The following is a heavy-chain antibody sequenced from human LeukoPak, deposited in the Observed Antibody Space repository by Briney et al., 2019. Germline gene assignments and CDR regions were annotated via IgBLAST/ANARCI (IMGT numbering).Heavy chain of an antibody. CDR1: GFTFSSYG. V-gene: IGHV3-30*18. CDR3: AKDHYYDSSGYYPTLDY. D-gene: IGHD3-22*01. CDR2: ISYDGSNK. J-gene: IGHJ4*02. Sequence: PGRSLRLSCAASGFTFSSYGMHWVRQAPGKGLEWVAVISYDGSNKYYADSVKGRFTISRDNSKSTLYLQMNSLRAEDTAVYYCAKDHYYDSSGYYPTLDYWGQGTLVTVSS.